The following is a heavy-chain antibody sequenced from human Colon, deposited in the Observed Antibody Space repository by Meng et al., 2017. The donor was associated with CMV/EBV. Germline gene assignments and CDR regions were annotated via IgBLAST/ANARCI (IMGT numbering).Heavy chain of an antibody. CDR1: GFTFSSYE. CDR3: ARDQYTAMVKDGMDV. CDR2: ISNSSSYI. Sequence: GGSLRLSCAASGFTFSSYEMNWVRQAPGKGLEWVSYISNSSSYIYYADSLKGRFTISRDDARNSLFLQMNSLSVEDTAVYYCARDQYTAMVKDGMDVWGQGTTVTVSS. J-gene: IGHJ6*02. D-gene: IGHD5-18*01. V-gene: IGHV3-21*05.